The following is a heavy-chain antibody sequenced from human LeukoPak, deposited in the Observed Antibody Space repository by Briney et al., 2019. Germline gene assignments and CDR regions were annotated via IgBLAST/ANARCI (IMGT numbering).Heavy chain of an antibody. CDR3: ARGARKGAAQMDY. CDR1: GGTFSSYA. CDR2: IIPIFGTA. Sequence: ASVKVSCKASGGTFSSYAISWVRQAPGQGLEWLGGIIPIFGTANYAQKFQGRVTITADESTSTAYMELSSLRSEDTAVYYCARGARKGAAQMDYWGQGTLVTVSS. D-gene: IGHD1-14*01. J-gene: IGHJ4*02. V-gene: IGHV1-69*01.